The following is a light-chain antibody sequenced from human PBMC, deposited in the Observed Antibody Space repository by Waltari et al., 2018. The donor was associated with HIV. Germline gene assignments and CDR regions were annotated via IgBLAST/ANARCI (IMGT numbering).Light chain of an antibody. Sequence: NFMLTQPHSVSESPGKTVTISCTRSSGSIATNYVQWYQQRPGSAPTSVIYDDNQRPSGVPTRFSGSIDSSSNSASLTISGLKTEDEADYYCQSYDASNQWVFGGGTKLTVL. CDR1: SGSIATNY. J-gene: IGLJ3*02. CDR2: DDN. CDR3: QSYDASNQWV. V-gene: IGLV6-57*03.